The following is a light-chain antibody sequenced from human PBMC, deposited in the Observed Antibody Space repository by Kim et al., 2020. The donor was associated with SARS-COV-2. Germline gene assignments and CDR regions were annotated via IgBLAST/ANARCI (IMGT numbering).Light chain of an antibody. CDR1: NEINIF. Sequence: ASVGDRVTITCQASNEINIFLNWFQQKPGEAPKLLVSDASSLETGLPSRFSGSGSGTHFTFTISSLQPGDVATYYCQQFDTVPLTFGGGTKVDIK. V-gene: IGKV1-33*01. CDR2: DAS. CDR3: QQFDTVPLT. J-gene: IGKJ4*01.